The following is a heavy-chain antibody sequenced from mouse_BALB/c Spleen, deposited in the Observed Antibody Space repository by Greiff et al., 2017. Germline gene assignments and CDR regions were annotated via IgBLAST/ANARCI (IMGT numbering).Heavy chain of an antibody. Sequence: DVHLVESGGGLVQPGGSRKLSCAASGFTFSSFGMHWVRQAPEKGLEWVAYISSGSSTIYYADTVKGRFTISRDNPKNTLFLQMTSLRSEDTAMYYCASGDAMDYWGQGTSVTVSS. CDR3: ASGDAMDY. J-gene: IGHJ4*01. CDR1: GFTFSSFG. CDR2: ISSGSSTI. V-gene: IGHV5-17*02.